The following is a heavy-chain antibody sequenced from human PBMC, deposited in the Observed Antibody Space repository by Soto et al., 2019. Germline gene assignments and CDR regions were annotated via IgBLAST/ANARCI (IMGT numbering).Heavy chain of an antibody. V-gene: IGHV5-51*03. Sequence: EVQLVQSGAEVKKPGESLKISCKGSGYSFTSYWIGWVRQMPGKGLEWMGIIYPGDSDTRYSPSFQGHVTISADKSISTAYLQWSSLKASDTAMYYCARASSCSGGSCYLLDYWGQGTLVTVSS. CDR2: IYPGDSDT. J-gene: IGHJ4*02. CDR3: ARASSCSGGSCYLLDY. CDR1: GYSFTSYW. D-gene: IGHD2-15*01.